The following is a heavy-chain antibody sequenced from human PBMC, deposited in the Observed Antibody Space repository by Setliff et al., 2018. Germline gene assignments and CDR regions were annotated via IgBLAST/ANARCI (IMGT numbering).Heavy chain of an antibody. V-gene: IGHV4-38-2*02. Sequence: SETLSLTCTVSSYSITSGYFWAWIRQPPGKGLEWIGNIHHSGNTKINPSLRSRITLSVDASKNQFSLKLNSVTAADTAVYFCARDDLRAGDAFDFRGQGTMVTVSS. CDR2: IHHSGNT. J-gene: IGHJ3*01. CDR3: ARDDLRAGDAFDF. CDR1: SYSITSGYF.